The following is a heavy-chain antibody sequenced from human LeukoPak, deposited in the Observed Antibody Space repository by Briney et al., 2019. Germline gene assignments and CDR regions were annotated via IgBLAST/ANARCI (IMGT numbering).Heavy chain of an antibody. D-gene: IGHD1-20*01. Sequence: GGSLRLSCAASGFTFSSYSMNWVRQAPGKGLEWVAVIWYDGSNKYYADSVKGRFTISRDNSKNTLYLQMNSLRAEDTAVYYCAREARRYNWNDGDYFDYWGQGTLVTVSS. CDR2: IWYDGSNK. V-gene: IGHV3-33*08. CDR1: GFTFSSYS. J-gene: IGHJ4*02. CDR3: AREARRYNWNDGDYFDY.